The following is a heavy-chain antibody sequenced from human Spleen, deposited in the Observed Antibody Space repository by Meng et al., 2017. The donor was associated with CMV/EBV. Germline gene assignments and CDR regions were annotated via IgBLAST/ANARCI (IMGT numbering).Heavy chain of an antibody. CDR1: GYTFTSYD. CDR2: INPNSGGT. D-gene: IGHD2-2*02. J-gene: IGHJ4*02. CDR3: ASGFCSSTNCYSEIDYFDP. Sequence: ASVKVSCKASGYTFTSYDINWVRQAPGQGLEYMGWINPNSGGTNYAQKFQGRVTMTRDTSISTAYRELSSLRSDDTAVYFCASGFCSSTNCYSEIDYFDPWGQGTLVTVSS. V-gene: IGHV1-2*02.